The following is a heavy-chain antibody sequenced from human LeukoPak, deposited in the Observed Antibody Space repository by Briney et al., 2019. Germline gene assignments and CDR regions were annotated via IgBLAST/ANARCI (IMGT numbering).Heavy chain of an antibody. V-gene: IGHV3-23*01. CDR1: GFTFSSYA. CDR2: TIASGYST. CDR3: TRMSREAPGLPDL. J-gene: IGHJ5*02. D-gene: IGHD5-24*01. Sequence: GGSLRLSCAASGFTFSSYAMTWVRQAPGKGLEWVSSTIASGYSTYYADSVKGRFTISRDNAKNTLYLQIGSLRADDTAVYYCTRMSREAPGLPDLWGQGTLVTVSS.